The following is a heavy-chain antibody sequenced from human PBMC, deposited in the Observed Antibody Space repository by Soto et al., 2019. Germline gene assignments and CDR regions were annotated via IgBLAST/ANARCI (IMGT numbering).Heavy chain of an antibody. CDR3: AATLRYSGYDPPRY. CDR2: IIPIFGTA. D-gene: IGHD5-12*01. Sequence: QVQLVQSGAEVKKPGSSVKVSCKASGGTFSSYAISWVRQAPGQVLEWMGGIIPIFGTANYAQKFQGRVTITADNSTRTAYMELSSLRSEDTAVYYCAATLRYSGYDPPRYWGQGTLVTVSS. V-gene: IGHV1-69*06. CDR1: GGTFSSYA. J-gene: IGHJ4*02.